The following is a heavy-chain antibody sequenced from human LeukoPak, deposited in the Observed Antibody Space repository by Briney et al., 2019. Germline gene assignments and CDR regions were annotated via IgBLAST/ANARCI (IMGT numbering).Heavy chain of an antibody. D-gene: IGHD2-15*01. CDR1: GYTFSNYD. V-gene: IGHV1-8*01. Sequence: ASVKVSCKASGYTFSNYDINWERQATGQGLEWMGWMNPNSGNTGYAQKFQGRVTMTRNTSISTAYMELSSLTSEDTAVYYCVRGVVVVAAGLRSLKIWFDTWGQGTLVTVSP. J-gene: IGHJ5*02. CDR3: VRGVVVVAAGLRSLKIWFDT. CDR2: MNPNSGNT.